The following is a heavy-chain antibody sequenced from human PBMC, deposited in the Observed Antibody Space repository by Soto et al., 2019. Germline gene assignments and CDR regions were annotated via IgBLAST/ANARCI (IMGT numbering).Heavy chain of an antibody. D-gene: IGHD6-19*01. Sequence: QVQLVESGGGVVQPGRSLRLSCAASGFTFSNYGMHWVRQAPGKGLEWVAVISYDGSNTYYADSVKGRFTISRDNSKNTRYLQMNSLRAEDTAVYHCAKELSRIAVTGTGDYWGQGTLVTVSS. J-gene: IGHJ4*02. CDR1: GFTFSNYG. CDR2: ISYDGSNT. CDR3: AKELSRIAVTGTGDY. V-gene: IGHV3-30*18.